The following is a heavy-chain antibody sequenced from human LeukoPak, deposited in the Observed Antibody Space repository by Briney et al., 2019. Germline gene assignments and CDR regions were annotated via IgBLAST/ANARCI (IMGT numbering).Heavy chain of an antibody. J-gene: IGHJ4*02. D-gene: IGHD3-9*01. Sequence: PGGSLRLSCVASGFTFSSLGMHWVRQAPGKGLEWVAVISSDGSKKNYADSVKGRLTLSRDNSKNTVYLEVDSLRTEDAAVYYCAKGRQYSFDYLIDYWGQGTLVTVSS. CDR2: ISSDGSKK. CDR3: AKGRQYSFDYLIDY. V-gene: IGHV3-30*18. CDR1: GFTFSSLG.